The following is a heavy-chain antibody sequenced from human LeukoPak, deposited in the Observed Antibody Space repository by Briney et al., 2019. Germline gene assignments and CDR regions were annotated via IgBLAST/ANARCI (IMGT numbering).Heavy chain of an antibody. Sequence: SETLSLTCAVYGGSFSGYYWSWIRQPPGKGPEWIGEINHSGSTNYNPSLKSRVTISVDTSKNQFSLKLSSVTAADTAVYYCARDADIVVVPAAKDGMDVWGQGTTVTVSS. V-gene: IGHV4-34*01. D-gene: IGHD2-2*01. CDR2: INHSGST. CDR3: ARDADIVVVPAAKDGMDV. CDR1: GGSFSGYY. J-gene: IGHJ6*02.